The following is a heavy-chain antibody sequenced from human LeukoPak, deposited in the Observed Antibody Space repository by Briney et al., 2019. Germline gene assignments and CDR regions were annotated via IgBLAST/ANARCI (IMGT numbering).Heavy chain of an antibody. CDR3: ARRGGDCSSTSCYAQRGHYYYYYMDV. CDR2: IKQDGSER. D-gene: IGHD2-2*01. CDR1: GFTFSSYW. V-gene: IGHV3-7*01. Sequence: GGSLRLSCAASGFTFSSYWMSWVRQAPGKGLEGVANIKQDGSERDYVDAVKGRFTISRDNAKNSLYLQMNSLRAEDTAVYYCARRGGDCSSTSCYAQRGHYYYYYMDVWGKGTTVTVSS. J-gene: IGHJ6*03.